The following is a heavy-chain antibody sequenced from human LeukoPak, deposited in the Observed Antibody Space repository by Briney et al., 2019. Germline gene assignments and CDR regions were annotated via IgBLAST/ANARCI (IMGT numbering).Heavy chain of an antibody. D-gene: IGHD1-26*01. CDR1: GGTFSNYA. CDR3: ARDTEWEKNPDYFDY. J-gene: IGHJ4*02. CDR2: ISARNGKT. V-gene: IGHV1-18*01. Sequence: ASVKVSCEASGGTFSNYAISWVRQAPGQGLEWMGWISARNGKTNYAQKVQGRVTMTTDTSATTAYMELRSLRSDDAAVYYCARDTEWEKNPDYFDYWGQGTLVTVSS.